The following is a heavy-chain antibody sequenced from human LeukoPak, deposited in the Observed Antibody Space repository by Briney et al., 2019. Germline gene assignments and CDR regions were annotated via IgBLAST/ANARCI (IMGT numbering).Heavy chain of an antibody. V-gene: IGHV3-48*01. CDR2: ISSSSSSI. Sequence: GGSLRLSCAASGFTFSSYSMSWVRQAPGKGLEWVSYISSSSSSIYYADPVRGRFTISRDNAKNSLYLQMNSLRAEDTAVYYCARNMLVSLYASFDPWGQGTLVTVSS. CDR3: ARNMLVSLYASFDP. J-gene: IGHJ5*02. CDR1: GFTFSSYS. D-gene: IGHD2-8*01.